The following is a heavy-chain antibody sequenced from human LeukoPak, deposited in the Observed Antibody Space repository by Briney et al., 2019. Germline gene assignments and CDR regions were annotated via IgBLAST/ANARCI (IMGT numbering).Heavy chain of an antibody. D-gene: IGHD2-15*01. V-gene: IGHV3-74*01. CDR3: ARGGYCSGGSCYDIFDY. CDR2: INSDGSST. CDR1: GFTFSSYW. Sequence: TGGSLRLSCAASGFTFSSYWTHWVRQAPGKGLVWVSRINSDGSSTSYADSVKGRFTISRDNAKNTPYLQMNSLRAEDTAVYYCARGGYCSGGSCYDIFDYWGQGTLVTVSS. J-gene: IGHJ4*02.